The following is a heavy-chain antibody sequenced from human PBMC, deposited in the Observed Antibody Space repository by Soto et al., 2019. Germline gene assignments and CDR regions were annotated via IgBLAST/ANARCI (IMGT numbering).Heavy chain of an antibody. CDR1: GGSMRNYF. CDR3: AAGEASSRNLAPYYLDF. Sequence: SETLSLTCTVSGGSMRNYFWTWIRQPPGKGLEWIGYIHYSGTTSFFPSYNPSLRSRVTISEDTSKSQFSLKLLSVTTADTAVYFCAAGEASSRNLAPYYLDFWGQGTLVTVSS. J-gene: IGHJ4*02. D-gene: IGHD6-13*01. CDR2: IHYSGTT. V-gene: IGHV4-59*01.